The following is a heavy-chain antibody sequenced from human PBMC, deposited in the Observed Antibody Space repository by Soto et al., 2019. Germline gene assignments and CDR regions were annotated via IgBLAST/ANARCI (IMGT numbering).Heavy chain of an antibody. CDR2: VCYRGTT. D-gene: IGHD6-6*01. CDR3: ARQGEHSSSYFFDS. Sequence: SETLSLTCTVSGDSIDTSSYCWGWIRQPPGKGLEWIGSVCYRGTTYYNPSLKSRLTISVDTSKRQFSLKLSSVTAADTAVFYCARQGEHSSSYFFDSWGQGTLVTVSS. CDR1: GDSIDTSSYC. V-gene: IGHV4-39*01. J-gene: IGHJ4*02.